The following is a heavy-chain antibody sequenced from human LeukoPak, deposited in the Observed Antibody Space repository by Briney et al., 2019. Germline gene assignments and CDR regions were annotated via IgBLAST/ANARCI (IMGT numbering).Heavy chain of an antibody. J-gene: IGHJ4*02. D-gene: IGHD1-26*01. V-gene: IGHV1-24*01. CDR2: FDPEDGET. CDR1: GYTLTELS. CDR3: LSVVGATRPFDY. Sequence: ASVKVSCKVSGYTLTELSMHWVRQAPGKGLEWMGGFDPEDGETIYAQKFQGRVTMTEDTSTDTAYMELSSLRPEDTAVYYCLSVVGATRPFDYWGQGTLVTVSS.